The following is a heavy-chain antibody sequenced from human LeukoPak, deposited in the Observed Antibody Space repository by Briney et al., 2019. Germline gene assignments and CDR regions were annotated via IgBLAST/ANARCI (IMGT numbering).Heavy chain of an antibody. Sequence: QPGGSLRLSCAASGFTVSSNYMSWVRQAPGKGLEWVSSLYSGDSTYYADSVKGRFTISRDNSKNTLYLQMNSLRAEDTAVYYCARVTYYDILTGYYNGDFDLDVWGQGTTVTVSS. D-gene: IGHD3-9*01. V-gene: IGHV3-66*01. CDR2: LYSGDST. CDR1: GFTVSSNY. J-gene: IGHJ6*02. CDR3: ARVTYYDILTGYYNGDFDLDV.